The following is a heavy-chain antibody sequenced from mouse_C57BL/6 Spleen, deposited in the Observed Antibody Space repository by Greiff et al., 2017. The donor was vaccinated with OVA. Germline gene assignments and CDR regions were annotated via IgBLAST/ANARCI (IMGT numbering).Heavy chain of an antibody. Sequence: EVQRVESGGGLVKPGGSLKLSCAASGFTFSDYGMHWVRQAPEKGLEWVAYISSGSSTIYYADTVKGRFTISRDNAKNTLFLQMTSLRSEDTAMYYCARAGDYYGSSYVGYAMDYWGQGTSVTVSS. V-gene: IGHV5-17*01. CDR1: GFTFSDYG. CDR2: ISSGSSTI. J-gene: IGHJ4*01. D-gene: IGHD1-1*01. CDR3: ARAGDYYGSSYVGYAMDY.